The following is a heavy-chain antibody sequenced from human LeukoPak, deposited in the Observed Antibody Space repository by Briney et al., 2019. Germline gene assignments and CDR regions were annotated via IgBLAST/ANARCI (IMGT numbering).Heavy chain of an antibody. Sequence: ASVKVSCKASGYTFTSYGISWVRQAPGQGLEWMGWISAYNGNTNYAQKLQGRVTMTTDTSTSTAYMGLRSLRSDDTAVYYCARDIVVVTAIPLDYWGQGTLVTVSS. CDR1: GYTFTSYG. CDR3: ARDIVVVTAIPLDY. D-gene: IGHD2-21*02. J-gene: IGHJ4*02. V-gene: IGHV1-18*01. CDR2: ISAYNGNT.